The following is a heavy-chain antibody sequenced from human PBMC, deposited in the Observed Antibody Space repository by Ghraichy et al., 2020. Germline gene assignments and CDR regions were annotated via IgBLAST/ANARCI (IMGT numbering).Heavy chain of an antibody. J-gene: IGHJ4*02. CDR3: ARRGAYSNDRRGYRFFDY. V-gene: IGHV3-7*03. CDR1: GFSFQNYW. Sequence: GESLNISCAASGFSFQNYWMSWVRQAPGRGLEWVASIKPDGGEKYYVDSVKGRFTVSRDNAKKSLDLQVNSLRTEDTAVYYCARRGAYSNDRRGYRFFDYWGQGALVTVSS. D-gene: IGHD3-22*01. CDR2: IKPDGGEK.